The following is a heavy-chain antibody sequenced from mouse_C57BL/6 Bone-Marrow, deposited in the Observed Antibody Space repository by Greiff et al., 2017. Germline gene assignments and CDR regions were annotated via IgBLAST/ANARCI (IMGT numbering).Heavy chain of an antibody. D-gene: IGHD1-1*01. CDR1: GYTFTSYW. J-gene: IGHJ2*01. CDR3: ARSPITTVVATH. Sequence: QVQLQQPGTELVKPGASVKLSCKASGYTFTSYWMLWVKQRPGQGLEWIGNINPSNGGTNYNEKFKSKATLTVDKSSSTASMQLSSLTSEDSAVYYCARSPITTVVATHWGHGTTHTVAS. CDR2: INPSNGGT. V-gene: IGHV1-53*01.